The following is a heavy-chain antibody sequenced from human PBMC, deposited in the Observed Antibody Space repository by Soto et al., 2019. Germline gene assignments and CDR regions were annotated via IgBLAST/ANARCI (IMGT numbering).Heavy chain of an antibody. CDR3: VRDGYPAWVYGVDV. J-gene: IGHJ6*02. CDR2: MNSDGSNK. V-gene: IGHV3-74*01. CDR1: GFTFSSYG. Sequence: EVQLVESGGGLVQPGGSLRLSCAASGFTFSSYGMHWVRQAPGKGLVWVSRMNSDGSNKNYADSVKGRFTISRDNARNKLYLQTNSLRDEDTAVYYCVRDGYPAWVYGVDVWGQGTTVTVSS. D-gene: IGHD1-1*01.